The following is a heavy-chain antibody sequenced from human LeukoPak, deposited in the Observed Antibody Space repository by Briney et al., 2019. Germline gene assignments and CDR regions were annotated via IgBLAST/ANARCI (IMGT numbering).Heavy chain of an antibody. D-gene: IGHD2-2*01. Sequence: ALVKVSCKASGGTFSSYAINWVRQATGQGLEWMGWMNPNSGNTGYAQKFQGRVTMTRNTSISTAYMELSSLRSEDTAVYYCARTYCSSTSCYWAPWGQGTLVTVSS. CDR3: ARTYCSSTSCYWAP. CDR2: MNPNSGNT. J-gene: IGHJ4*02. CDR1: GGTFSSYA. V-gene: IGHV1-8*02.